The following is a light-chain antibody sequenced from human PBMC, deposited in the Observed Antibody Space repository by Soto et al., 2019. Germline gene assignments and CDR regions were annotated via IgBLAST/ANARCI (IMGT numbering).Light chain of an antibody. CDR2: DVS. Sequence: QSALTQPASVSGSPGQSITISCTGTSSDVGSYNYVSWYQQYPGKAPKLMIYDVSNRPSGVSYRFSGSKSCNTASLTISGLQAEDEADYYCSSYTVSSTHVVFGGGAKLTVL. CDR1: SSDVGSYNY. J-gene: IGLJ2*01. CDR3: SSYTVSSTHVV. V-gene: IGLV2-14*01.